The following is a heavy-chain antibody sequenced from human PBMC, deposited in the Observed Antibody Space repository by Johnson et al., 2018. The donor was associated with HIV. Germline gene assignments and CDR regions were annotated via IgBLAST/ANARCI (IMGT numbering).Heavy chain of an antibody. Sequence: QVQLVESGGGVVQPGGSLRLSCVASGFTFSDHAMHWVRQAPGKGLEWVAVISYDETKKFYADSVQGRLTIARDNSKNTLYLQMNSMRADATAMYYCARSYSSSWYGAFDIWGQGTMVTVSS. D-gene: IGHD6-13*01. CDR3: ARSYSSSWYGAFDI. J-gene: IGHJ3*02. CDR2: ISYDETKK. CDR1: GFTFSDHA. V-gene: IGHV3-30*04.